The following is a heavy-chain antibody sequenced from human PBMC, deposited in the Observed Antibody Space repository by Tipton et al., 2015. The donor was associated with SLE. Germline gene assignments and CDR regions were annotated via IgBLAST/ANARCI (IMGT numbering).Heavy chain of an antibody. CDR3: ARAPEYYYDSSGYFRDAFDI. D-gene: IGHD3-22*01. J-gene: IGHJ3*02. V-gene: IGHV4-59*11. CDR2: IYYSGST. Sequence: LRLSCTVSGGSISSHYWSWIRQPPGKGLEWIGYIYYSGSTNYNPSLKSRVTISVDTSKHQFSLKLSSVTAAATAVYYCARAPEYYYDSSGYFRDAFDIGGQGTMVTVSS. CDR1: GGSISSHY.